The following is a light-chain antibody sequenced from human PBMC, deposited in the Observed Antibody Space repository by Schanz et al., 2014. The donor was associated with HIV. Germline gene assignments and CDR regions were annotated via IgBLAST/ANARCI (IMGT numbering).Light chain of an antibody. CDR2: EVS. J-gene: IGLJ3*02. CDR1: SSDVGSYNL. Sequence: QSVLTQPRSVSGSPGQSVTISCTGTSSDVGSYNLVSWYQHHPGKAPKLMIYEVSKRPSGVPARFSGSKSGTSASLAITGLQAEDEADYYCLSYDTSLPSSVFGGGTKLTVL. V-gene: IGLV2-11*01. CDR3: LSYDTSLPSSV.